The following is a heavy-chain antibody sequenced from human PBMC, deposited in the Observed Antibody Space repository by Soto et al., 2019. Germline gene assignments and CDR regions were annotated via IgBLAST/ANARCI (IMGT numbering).Heavy chain of an antibody. Sequence: SQTLSLTCTVSGGSINTFYWSWVRQPAGKGLEWIGRIFSSGSTSFNPSLESRVAMSVDTSKNHFSLNLSSVTAADMAVYYCAREGSYSAYNFAHGIQLWSFDFWGQGALVTVS. D-gene: IGHD5-12*01. J-gene: IGHJ4*02. CDR2: IFSSGST. CDR3: AREGSYSAYNFAHGIQLWSFDF. V-gene: IGHV4-4*07. CDR1: GGSINTFY.